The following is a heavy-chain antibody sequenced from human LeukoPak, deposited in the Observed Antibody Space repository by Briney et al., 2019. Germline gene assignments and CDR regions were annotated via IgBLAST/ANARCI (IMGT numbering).Heavy chain of an antibody. D-gene: IGHD6-13*01. J-gene: IGHJ4*02. CDR1: GGSISSYY. Sequence: TSETLSLTCTVSGGSISSYYWSWIRQPPGKGLEWIGYIYYSGSTNYNPSLKSRVTISVDTSKDQFSLKLSSVTAADTAVYYCARAHSSSWYMDYWGQGTLVTVSS. CDR3: ARAHSSSWYMDY. V-gene: IGHV4-59*01. CDR2: IYYSGST.